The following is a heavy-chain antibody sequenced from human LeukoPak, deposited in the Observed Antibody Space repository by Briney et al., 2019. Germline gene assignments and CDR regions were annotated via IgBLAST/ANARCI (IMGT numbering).Heavy chain of an antibody. J-gene: IGHJ3*02. D-gene: IGHD3-22*01. CDR1: GGSISSYY. CDR2: IYYSGSI. V-gene: IGHV4-59*01. Sequence: SETLSLTCTVSGGSISSYYWSWIRQPPGKGLEWIGCIYYSGSINYNPSLKSRVTMSVDTSKNQFSLRLSSVTAADTAVYYCATSGVITMIDPIWGQGTMVTVSS. CDR3: ATSGVITMIDPI.